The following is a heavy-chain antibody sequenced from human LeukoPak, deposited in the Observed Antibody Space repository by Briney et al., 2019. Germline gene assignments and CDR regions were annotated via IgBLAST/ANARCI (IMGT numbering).Heavy chain of an antibody. CDR2: IYYSRST. V-gene: IGHV4-39*01. D-gene: IGHD6-19*01. J-gene: IGHJ4*02. CDR3: ARQSSGWYIDY. CDR1: GGSISSSSYY. Sequence: SETLSLTCTVSGGSISSSSYYWGWIRQPPGKGLEWIGSIYYSRSTYYNPSLKSRVTISVDTSKNQCSLKLSSVTAADTAVYYCARQSSGWYIDYWGQGTLVTVSS.